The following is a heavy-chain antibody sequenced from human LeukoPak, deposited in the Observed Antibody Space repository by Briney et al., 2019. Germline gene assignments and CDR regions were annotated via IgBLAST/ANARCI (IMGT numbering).Heavy chain of an antibody. Sequence: SETLSLTCTVSGVSIRSYYWSWIRQPPGKGLGWIGEIDHSGSTNYNSGSTNYNPSLKSRVTISVDTSKNQFSLKLSSVTAADTAVYYCARRLSGYFGDYFDYWGQGTLVTVSS. J-gene: IGHJ4*02. V-gene: IGHV4-34*01. CDR2: IDHSGSTNYNSGST. D-gene: IGHD3-22*01. CDR1: GVSIRSYY. CDR3: ARRLSGYFGDYFDY.